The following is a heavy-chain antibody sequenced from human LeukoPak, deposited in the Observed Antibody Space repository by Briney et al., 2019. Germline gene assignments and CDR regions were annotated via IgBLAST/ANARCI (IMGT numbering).Heavy chain of an antibody. D-gene: IGHD2-15*01. J-gene: IGHJ4*02. V-gene: IGHV3-23*01. CDR3: AKGQAAIDY. Sequence: GGSLRLSCAASGFTFSSYAMSWVRQALGKGLEWVSAISGSGVSTYFADSVKGRSTISRDNSKNTLYLQMNSLRAEDTAVYYCAKGQAAIDYWGQGTLVTVSS. CDR1: GFTFSSYA. CDR2: ISGSGVST.